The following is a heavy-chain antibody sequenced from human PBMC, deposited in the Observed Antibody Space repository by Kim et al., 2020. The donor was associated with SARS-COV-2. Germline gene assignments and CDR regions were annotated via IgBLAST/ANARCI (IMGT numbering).Heavy chain of an antibody. V-gene: IGHV3-23*01. D-gene: IGHD2-2*01. CDR3: ANGRLYSSSTNCHDDY. Sequence: GGSLRLSCAASGFTFSSYAMSWVRQAPGKGLEWVSAISGSGGSTYYADSVKGRFTISRDNSKNTLYLQMNRLRAEDPAVYYCANGRLYSSSTNCHDDYWGQGTLVTVSS. J-gene: IGHJ4*02. CDR1: GFTFSSYA. CDR2: ISGSGGST.